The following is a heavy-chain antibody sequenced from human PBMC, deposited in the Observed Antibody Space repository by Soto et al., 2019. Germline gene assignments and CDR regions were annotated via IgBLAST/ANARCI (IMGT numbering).Heavy chain of an antibody. V-gene: IGHV4-39*01. CDR1: GGSISSSSYY. J-gene: IGHJ5*02. Sequence: QLQLQESGPGLVKPSETLSLTCTVSGGSISSSSYYWGWIRQPPGKGLEWIGSIYYSGSTYYNPSLMRRVTXPVPTXXNQSSLQRSSVTAADTAVYDCAWRLWSGRGHWFDPWGQGTLVTVSS. D-gene: IGHD3-10*01. CDR3: AWRLWSGRGHWFDP. CDR2: IYYSGST.